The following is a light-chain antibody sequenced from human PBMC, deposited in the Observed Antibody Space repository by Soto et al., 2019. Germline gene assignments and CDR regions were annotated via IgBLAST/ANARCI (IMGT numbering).Light chain of an antibody. CDR2: EVS. Sequence: QSALTQPASVSGSPGQSITISCTGTNSDVGSYNLVSWFQQHPGKAPKLLIFEVSRRPSGVSNRFSASKSGNPASLTISGLQAEDEADYYCCLYAGSNTPVVFGGGTKLTVL. V-gene: IGLV2-23*02. CDR1: NSDVGSYNL. CDR3: CLYAGSNTPVV. J-gene: IGLJ2*01.